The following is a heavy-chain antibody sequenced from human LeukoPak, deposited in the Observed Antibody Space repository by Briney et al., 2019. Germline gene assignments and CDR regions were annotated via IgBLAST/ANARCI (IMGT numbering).Heavy chain of an antibody. CDR3: ARDLAYYYGSGSYSYFDY. V-gene: IGHV1-69*05. J-gene: IGHJ4*02. Sequence: SVKVSCKASGYIFSGYYMHWVRQAPGQGLEWMGGIIPIFGTANYAQKFQGRVTITTDESTSTAYMELSSLRSEDTAVYYCARDLAYYYGSGSYSYFDYWGQGTLVTVSS. CDR1: GYIFSGYY. CDR2: IIPIFGTA. D-gene: IGHD3-10*01.